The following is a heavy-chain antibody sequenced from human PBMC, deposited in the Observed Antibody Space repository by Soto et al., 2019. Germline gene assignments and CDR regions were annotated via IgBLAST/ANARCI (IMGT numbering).Heavy chain of an antibody. CDR1: GFTFSSYW. D-gene: IGHD7-27*01. CDR2: INSDGSTT. J-gene: IGHJ4*02. V-gene: IGHV3-74*01. CDR3: ARDPALGLFDY. Sequence: GGSLRLSCAASGFTFSSYWMHWVRQAPGKGLVWVSRINSDGSTTNYADSVKGRFTISRDNAKNTLYLQMNSLRAEDTAVYYCARDPALGLFDYWGQGTLVTVSS.